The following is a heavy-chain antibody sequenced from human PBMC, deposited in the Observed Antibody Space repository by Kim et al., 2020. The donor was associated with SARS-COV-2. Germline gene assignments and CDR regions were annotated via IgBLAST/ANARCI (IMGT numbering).Heavy chain of an antibody. V-gene: IGHV1-3*02. Sequence: GNTKYSQEFQGRVTIPRDPSARTAYMELSSLRSEDTAVYYCARATGYGMDVWGQGTTVTVSS. D-gene: IGHD4-17*01. CDR2: GNT. J-gene: IGHJ6*02. CDR3: ARATGYGMDV.